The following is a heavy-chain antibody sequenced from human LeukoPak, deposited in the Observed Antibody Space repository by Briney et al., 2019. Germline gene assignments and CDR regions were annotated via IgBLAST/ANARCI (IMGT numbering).Heavy chain of an antibody. D-gene: IGHD5-24*01. CDR2: IFYSGST. CDR3: VRWQSGSMFHPP. V-gene: IGHV4-59*04. J-gene: IGHJ5*02. Sequence: PSETLSLTCTVSGASISDYYCSWIRQPPGKGLEWIGYIFYSGSTNYNPSLKSRVSMSVDTSKNQFSLKLSSVTAADTAVYYCVRWQSGSMFHPPWGQGTLVTVSS. CDR1: GASISDYY.